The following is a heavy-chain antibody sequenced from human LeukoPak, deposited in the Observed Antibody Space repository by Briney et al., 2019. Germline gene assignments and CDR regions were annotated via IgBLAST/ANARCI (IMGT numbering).Heavy chain of an antibody. CDR3: ASNSGYCSSTSCSANYYMDV. V-gene: IGHV3-9*01. CDR2: ISWNSGKI. D-gene: IGHD2-2*01. CDR1: GFTFDDYA. Sequence: PGRSLRLSCAASGFTFDDYAMHWVRQAPGKGLEWVSNISWNSGKIGYADSVKGRFTISRDNAKNSLYLQMNSLRAEDTAVYYCASNSGYCSSTSCSANYYMDVWGKGTTVTVSS. J-gene: IGHJ6*03.